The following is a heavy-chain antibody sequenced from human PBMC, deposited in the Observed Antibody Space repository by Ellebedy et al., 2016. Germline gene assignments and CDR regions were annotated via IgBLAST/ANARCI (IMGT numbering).Heavy chain of an antibody. CDR3: ATAWAQAGGFDY. CDR1: GYTLTELS. D-gene: IGHD3-10*01. J-gene: IGHJ4*02. Sequence: ASVKVSXXVSGYTLTELSMHWVRQAPGKGLEWMGGFDPEDGETIYAQKFQGRVTMTEDTSTDTAYMELSSLRSEDTAVYYCATAWAQAGGFDYWGQGTLVTVSS. V-gene: IGHV1-24*01. CDR2: FDPEDGET.